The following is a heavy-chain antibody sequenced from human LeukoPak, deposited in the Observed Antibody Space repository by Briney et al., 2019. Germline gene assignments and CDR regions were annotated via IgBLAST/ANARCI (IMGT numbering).Heavy chain of an antibody. D-gene: IGHD6-13*01. CDR2: IYHSGST. CDR3: VSYNIAAAGAFDY. V-gene: IGHV4-38-2*02. CDR1: GYSISSGYY. J-gene: IGHJ4*02. Sequence: SETLSLTCTVSGYSISSGYYWGWIRQPPGKGLEWIGSIYHSGSTYYNPSLKSRVTISVDTSKNQFSLKLSSVTAADTAVYYCVSYNIAAAGAFDYWGQGTLVTVSS.